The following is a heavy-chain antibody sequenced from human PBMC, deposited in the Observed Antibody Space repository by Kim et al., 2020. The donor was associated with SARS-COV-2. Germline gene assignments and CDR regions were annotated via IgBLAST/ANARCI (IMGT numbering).Heavy chain of an antibody. CDR1: GGSFSGYY. Sequence: SETLSLTCAVYGGSFSGYYWSWIRQPPGKGLEWIGEINHSGSTNYNPSLKSRVTISVDTSKNQFSLKLSSVTAADTAVYYCARGGDGSGSYPFPYYYYYGMDVWGQGTTVTVSS. CDR3: ARGGDGSGSYPFPYYYYYGMDV. D-gene: IGHD3-10*01. V-gene: IGHV4-34*01. J-gene: IGHJ6*02. CDR2: INHSGST.